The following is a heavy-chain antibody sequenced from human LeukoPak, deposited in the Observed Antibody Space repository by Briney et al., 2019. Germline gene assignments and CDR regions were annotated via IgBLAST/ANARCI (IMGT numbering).Heavy chain of an antibody. Sequence: GGSLRLSCAASGFTVSSNYMSWVRQAPGKGLEWVSVIYSGGSTYYADSVKGRFTISRDNSKNTLYLQMNSLRAEDTAVYYCAKDDDYYGSGSNFDYWGQGTLVTVSS. CDR2: IYSGGST. CDR3: AKDDDYYGSGSNFDY. CDR1: GFTVSSNY. D-gene: IGHD3-10*01. V-gene: IGHV3-53*01. J-gene: IGHJ4*02.